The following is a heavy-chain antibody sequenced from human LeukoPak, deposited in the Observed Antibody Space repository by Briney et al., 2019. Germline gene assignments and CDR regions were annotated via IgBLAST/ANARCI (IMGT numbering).Heavy chain of an antibody. J-gene: IGHJ3*02. CDR1: GYTLTELS. CDR2: FDPEDGET. D-gene: IGHD6-19*01. CDR3: ARVAVAGGSGYDAFDI. Sequence: ASVKVSCKVSGYTLTELSMHWVRQAPGKGLEWMGGFDPEDGETIYTQKFQGRVTMTEDTSTDTAYMELSSLRSEDTAVYYCARVAVAGGSGYDAFDIWGQGTMVTVSS. V-gene: IGHV1-24*01.